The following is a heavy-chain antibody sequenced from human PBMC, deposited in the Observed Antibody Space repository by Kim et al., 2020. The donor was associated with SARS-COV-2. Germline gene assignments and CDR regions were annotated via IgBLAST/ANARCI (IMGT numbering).Heavy chain of an antibody. CDR1: GGSISSSNW. CDR2: IYHSGST. D-gene: IGHD1-1*01. Sequence: SETLSLTCAVSGGSISSSNWWSWVRQPPGKGLEWIGEIYHSGSTNYNPSLKSRVTISVDKSKNQFSLKLSSVTAADTAVYYCARGTWRGNYYYYYGMDVWGQGTTVTVSS. CDR3: ARGTWRGNYYYYYGMDV. V-gene: IGHV4-4*02. J-gene: IGHJ6*02.